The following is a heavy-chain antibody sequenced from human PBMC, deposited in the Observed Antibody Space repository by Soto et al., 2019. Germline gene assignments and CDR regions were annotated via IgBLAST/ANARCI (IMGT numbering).Heavy chain of an antibody. CDR3: ASPKISIFGVDLFDY. CDR2: IYYSGST. V-gene: IGHV4-39*01. CDR1: GGSISSSSYY. J-gene: IGHJ4*02. D-gene: IGHD3-3*01. Sequence: PSETLSLTCTVSGGSISSSSYYWCWIRQPPGKGLEWIGSIYYSGSTYYNPSLKSRVTISVDTSKNQFSLKLSSVTAADTAVYYCASPKISIFGVDLFDYWGQGTLVTVSS.